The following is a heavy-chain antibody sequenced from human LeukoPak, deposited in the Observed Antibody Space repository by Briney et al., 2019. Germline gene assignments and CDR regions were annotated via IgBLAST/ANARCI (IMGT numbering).Heavy chain of an antibody. CDR1: GFTFSTYG. CDR2: ISSIYSYT. V-gene: IGHV3-21*01. D-gene: IGHD1-26*01. J-gene: IGHJ4*02. CDR3: ASGRATREFDY. Sequence: GGSLRLSCAASGFTFSTYGFNWVRQAPGRRLESVSSISSIYSYTDYADSVKGRFTISSDNAKNSLYLQMNSLRDEDTSVYYCASGRATREFDYWGQGTLVTVSS.